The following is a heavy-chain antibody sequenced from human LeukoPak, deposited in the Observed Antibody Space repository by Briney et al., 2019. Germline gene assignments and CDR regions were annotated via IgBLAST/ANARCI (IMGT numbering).Heavy chain of an antibody. V-gene: IGHV4-4*07. CDR2: IYTSWST. J-gene: IGHJ5*02. CDR1: GGSISSYY. Sequence: SETLSLTCTVSGGSISSYYWSWIRQPAGKGLEGIGRIYTSWSTNYNPSLKSRVTMSVDTSKNQFSLKLSSVSAADTAVYYCARDGCSSTSCYGYNWFDPWGQGTLVTVSS. CDR3: ARDGCSSTSCYGYNWFDP. D-gene: IGHD2-2*01.